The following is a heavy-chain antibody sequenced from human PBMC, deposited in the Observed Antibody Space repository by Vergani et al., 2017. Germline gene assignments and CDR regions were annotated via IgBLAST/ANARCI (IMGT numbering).Heavy chain of an antibody. CDR1: GGTFSSYA. V-gene: IGHV1-69*01. Sequence: QVQLVQSGAEVKKPGSSVKVSCKASGGTFSSYAISWVRQAPGQGLEWMGGIIPIFGTANYAQKFQGRVTITADESTSTAYMELSSLRAEDTAVYYCAKDGPSRSSWYGGPSDYYYGMDVWGQGTTVTVSS. CDR2: IIPIFGTA. CDR3: AKDGPSRSSWYGGPSDYYYGMDV. J-gene: IGHJ6*02. D-gene: IGHD6-13*01.